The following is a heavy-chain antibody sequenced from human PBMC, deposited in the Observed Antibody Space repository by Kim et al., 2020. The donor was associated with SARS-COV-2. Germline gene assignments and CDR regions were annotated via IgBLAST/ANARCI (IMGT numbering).Heavy chain of an antibody. CDR2: IRSKAQNYTP. J-gene: IGHJ1*01. CDR1: GFSFSDSA. CDR3: AERGRGWLEYFRH. V-gene: IGHV3-73*01. D-gene: IGHD6-6*01. Sequence: GGSLRLSCAASGFSFSDSAMHWVRQASGKGLEWVARIRSKAQNYTPAYAASVTGRFTMSREDSKNMAFLQMNSLKTDDTAVYYCAERGRGWLEYFRHWGQGTLVTVSS.